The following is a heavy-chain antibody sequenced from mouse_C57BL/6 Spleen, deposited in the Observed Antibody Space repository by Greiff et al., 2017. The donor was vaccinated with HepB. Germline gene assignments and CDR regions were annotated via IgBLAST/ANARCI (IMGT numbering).Heavy chain of an antibody. V-gene: IGHV1-39*01. Sequence: EVQLVESGPELVKPGASVKISCKASGYSFTDYNMNWVKQSNGKSLEWIGVINPNYGTTSYNQKFKGKATLTVDQSSSTAYMRLNSLTSEDSAVYYCARSIGTPYYYAMDYWGQGTSVTVSS. CDR3: ARSIGTPYYYAMDY. CDR2: INPNYGTT. J-gene: IGHJ4*01. CDR1: GYSFTDYN. D-gene: IGHD1-1*01.